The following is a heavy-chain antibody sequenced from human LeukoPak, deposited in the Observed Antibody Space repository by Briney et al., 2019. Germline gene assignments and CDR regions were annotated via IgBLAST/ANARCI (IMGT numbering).Heavy chain of an antibody. J-gene: IGHJ4*02. Sequence: KPSETLSLTCTVSGGSISSYYWSWIRRPPGKGLEWIGYVYYSGSTNYNPALKSRVTISIDTSKNQFSLKLSSVTAADTAVYYCARAYSSSFAGFDYWGQGTLVTVSS. CDR3: ARAYSSSFAGFDY. CDR1: GGSISSYY. CDR2: VYYSGST. V-gene: IGHV4-59*01. D-gene: IGHD6-13*01.